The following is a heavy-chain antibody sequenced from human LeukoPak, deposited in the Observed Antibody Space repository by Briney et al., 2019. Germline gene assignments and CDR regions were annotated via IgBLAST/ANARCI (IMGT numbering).Heavy chain of an antibody. J-gene: IGHJ4*02. CDR2: ISSDGSNT. D-gene: IGHD6-19*01. Sequence: PGGSLRLSCAVSGFTFSSYWMDWVRQAPGKGLAWVSRISSDGSNTAYADSVKGRFTISRDNARNTLFLQMSSLRAEDTAVYYCAKRGDGGAWYDYWGQGTLVIVSS. CDR1: GFTFSSYW. CDR3: AKRGDGGAWYDY. V-gene: IGHV3-74*01.